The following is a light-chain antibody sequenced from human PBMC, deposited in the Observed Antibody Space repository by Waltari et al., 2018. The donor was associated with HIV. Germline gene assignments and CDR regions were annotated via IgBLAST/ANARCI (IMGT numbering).Light chain of an antibody. CDR1: AVDICYMPF. Sequence: QSALTQPASVSGSPGPSITISCNATAVDICYMPFVSLDQQFSGRAPQLIIYGGSTRSSRVSHRFSASNSGKTASLTISGLQTADEAIYYCCAYVGTLTPAFGGGTQLTVL. CDR3: CAYVGTLTPA. V-gene: IGLV2-23*01. J-gene: IGLJ3*02. CDR2: GGS.